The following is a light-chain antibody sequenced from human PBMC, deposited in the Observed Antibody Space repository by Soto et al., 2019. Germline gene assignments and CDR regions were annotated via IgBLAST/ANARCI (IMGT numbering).Light chain of an antibody. CDR2: EVS. J-gene: IGLJ1*01. CDR3: SSYTSSSTLYV. Sequence: QSVLTQPASVSGSPGQSITISCTGTSSDVGGYNYVSWYQQHPGKAPKLMIYEVSNRPSGVSNRFSASKSGNTASLTISGLQAEDEADYYCSSYTSSSTLYVFGTGTKVT. V-gene: IGLV2-14*01. CDR1: SSDVGGYNY.